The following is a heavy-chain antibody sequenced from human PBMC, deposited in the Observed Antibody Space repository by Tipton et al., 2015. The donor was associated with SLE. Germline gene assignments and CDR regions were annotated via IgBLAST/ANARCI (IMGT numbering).Heavy chain of an antibody. CDR2: IYYSGST. CDR1: GGSFSGYY. Sequence: TLSLTCAVYGGSFSGYYWSWIRQPPGKGLEWIGSIYYSGSTYYNPSLKSRVTISVDTSKNQFSLKLSPVTAADTAVYYCARNSPHRKQQLVRFDYWGQGTLVTVSS. J-gene: IGHJ4*02. D-gene: IGHD6-13*01. CDR3: ARNSPHRKQQLVRFDY. V-gene: IGHV4-34*01.